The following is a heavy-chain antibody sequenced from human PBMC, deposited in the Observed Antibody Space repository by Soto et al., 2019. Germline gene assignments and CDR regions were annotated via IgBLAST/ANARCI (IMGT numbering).Heavy chain of an antibody. CDR3: GQDRQFENGYNLGFDY. Sequence: QVQLVESGGGVVQPGRSLRLSCAASGFTFSSYAMHWVRQAPGKGLECLAAISFDGKNKYYEDAVKDPFTISRDNSRNTLYVQMNTLRAEDTAVYYCGQDRQFENGYNLGFDYWGQGPLVIVSS. CDR2: ISFDGKNK. CDR1: GFTFSSYA. D-gene: IGHD5-12*01. V-gene: IGHV3-30*04. J-gene: IGHJ4*02.